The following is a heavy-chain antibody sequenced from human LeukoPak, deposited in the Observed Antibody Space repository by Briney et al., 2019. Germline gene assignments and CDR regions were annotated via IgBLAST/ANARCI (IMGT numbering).Heavy chain of an antibody. CDR1: GFTFSSYS. D-gene: IGHD2-2*03. CDR3: AKHCSGYCNTASEKRFDP. CDR2: IGSNSVPT. J-gene: IGHJ5*02. V-gene: IGHV3-23*01. Sequence: QSGGSLRLSCAASGFTFSSYSMNWVRQAPGKGLEWVSGIGSNSVPTVYADSVKGRFTISRENSKSMLYLQMDSLRVEDTAVYYCAKHCSGYCNTASEKRFDPWGQGTLVTVSS.